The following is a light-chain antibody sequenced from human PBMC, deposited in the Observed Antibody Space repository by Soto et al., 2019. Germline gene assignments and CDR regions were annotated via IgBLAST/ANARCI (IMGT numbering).Light chain of an antibody. CDR1: GSDVGGYDY. CDR3: SSYTSSSTLI. CDR2: DVS. Sequence: QSALTQPASVSGSPGQSITISCTGTGSDVGGYDYVSWYQHHPGKAPKLMIFDVSTRPSGISIRFSGPKSGNTASLTISGLQAEDEADFYCSSYTSSSTLIFGGGTKVTVL. V-gene: IGLV2-14*03. J-gene: IGLJ2*01.